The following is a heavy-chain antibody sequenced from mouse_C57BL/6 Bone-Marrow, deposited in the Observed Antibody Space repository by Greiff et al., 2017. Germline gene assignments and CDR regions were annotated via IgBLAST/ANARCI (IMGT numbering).Heavy chain of an antibody. V-gene: IGHV1-63*01. J-gene: IGHJ4*01. Sequence: QVQLKQSGAELVRPGTSVKMSCKASGYTFTNYWIGWAKQRPGHGLEWIGDIYPGGGYTNYNEKFKGKATLTADKSSSTAYMQFSSLTSEDSAIYYCAINFLYAMDYWGQGTSVTVSS. CDR3: AINFLYAMDY. CDR2: IYPGGGYT. D-gene: IGHD1-3*01. CDR1: GYTFTNYW.